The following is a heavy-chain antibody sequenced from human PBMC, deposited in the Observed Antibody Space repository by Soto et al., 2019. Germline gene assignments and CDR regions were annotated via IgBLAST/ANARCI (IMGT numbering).Heavy chain of an antibody. Sequence: PSETLSLTCGVSGVSLSGHYWSWIRQPPGKGLEWIGEITPIGGTTYNPSLKSRLSISLDTSKSQFSLNLTSVSAADTAVYYCARGGITLAWNYYYYGMDVWGQGTTVTVSS. CDR3: ARGGITLAWNYYYYGMDV. V-gene: IGHV4-34*01. J-gene: IGHJ6*02. CDR1: GVSLSGHY. CDR2: ITPIGGT. D-gene: IGHD1-1*01.